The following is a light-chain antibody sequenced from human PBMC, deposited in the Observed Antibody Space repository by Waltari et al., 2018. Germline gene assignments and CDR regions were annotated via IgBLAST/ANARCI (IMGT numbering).Light chain of an antibody. J-gene: IGKJ1*01. V-gene: IGKV4-1*01. Sequence: DIVMTQSPDSLPVSLGERATINCKSSQSVLFSSNNKNYLAWYQQKPGQPPKLHIYWASTRESGVPDRFSGSGSGTDFTLTISSLQAEDVAIYYCQQYYGAPFTFGQGTKVEIK. CDR2: WAS. CDR3: QQYYGAPFT. CDR1: QSVLFSSNNKNY.